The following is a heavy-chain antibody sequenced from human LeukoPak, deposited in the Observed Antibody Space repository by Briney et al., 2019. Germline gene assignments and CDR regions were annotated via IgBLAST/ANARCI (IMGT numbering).Heavy chain of an antibody. Sequence: GGSLRLSCAASGFTLSDHYMEWVRQATGKGLEWLGRTRNKANSYTTEYAASVKGRFTISRDDSKNSVYLQMNSLKTEDTAVYYCVRDHLYSSAWQLDFWGQGTLVTVSS. V-gene: IGHV3-72*01. CDR1: GFTLSDHY. J-gene: IGHJ4*02. D-gene: IGHD1-26*01. CDR3: VRDHLYSSAWQLDF. CDR2: TRNKANSYTT.